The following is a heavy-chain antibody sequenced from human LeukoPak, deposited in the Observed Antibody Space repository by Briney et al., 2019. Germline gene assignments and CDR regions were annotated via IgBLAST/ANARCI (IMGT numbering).Heavy chain of an antibody. D-gene: IGHD2-21*02. J-gene: IGHJ6*03. V-gene: IGHV3-11*01. CDR2: ISSGAFTI. Sequence: GGSLRLSCAASGFTFSDYSMSRIRQAPGKGLERFSYISSGAFTIYYTDSVRARFTISRDNTKNSLYLQMNSLRAEDTAVYYCARGHYDYYYYLDVWGKGTTVTVSS. CDR1: GFTFSDYS. CDR3: ARGHYDYYYYLDV.